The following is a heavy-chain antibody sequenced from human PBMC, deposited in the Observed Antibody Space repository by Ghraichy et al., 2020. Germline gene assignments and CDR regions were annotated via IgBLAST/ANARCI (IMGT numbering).Heavy chain of an antibody. CDR3: ARYGGGFSDFDY. D-gene: IGHD3-16*01. CDR2: IYSSGRT. V-gene: IGHV4-39*07. J-gene: IGHJ4*02. CDR1: GDSIRSSSRY. Sequence: SETLSLTCTVSGDSIRSSSRYWAWIRQTPGTGLEWLGYIYSSGRTYYSPSVSSRLTMSVDTSKNEFSLTLNSVTAADTAVYFCARYGGGFSDFDYWGQGTLVTVSS.